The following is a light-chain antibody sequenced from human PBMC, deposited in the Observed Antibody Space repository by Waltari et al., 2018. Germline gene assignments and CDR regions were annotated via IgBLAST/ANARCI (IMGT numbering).Light chain of an antibody. J-gene: IGLJ2*01. CDR2: KDT. V-gene: IGLV3-25*03. CDR1: ALPTQS. Sequence: SYELTQPPSVSVPPGQTARSPCFGGALPTQSVYWYQQRPGQAPVLMKYKDTKRPSGIPERFSGSASGTTVTLTISGVQAEDEAVYYCQSADSSGTSRVFGGGTKLTVL. CDR3: QSADSSGTSRV.